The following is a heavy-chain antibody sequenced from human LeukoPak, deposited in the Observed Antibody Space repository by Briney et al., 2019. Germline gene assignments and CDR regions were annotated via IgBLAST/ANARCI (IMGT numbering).Heavy chain of an antibody. V-gene: IGHV1-2*06. CDR2: INANSGGT. CDR1: GYTFADYF. CDR3: ARDVSSTPNWEFDY. J-gene: IGHJ4*02. Sequence: GGSVKVSCKTSGYTFADYFIHWVRQAPGQGLEWMGRINANSGGTEYEQKFQGRVTMTRDTSISTAYVEVNWLISDDTAIYYCARDVSSTPNWEFDYWGQGTLVTVSS. D-gene: IGHD1-26*01.